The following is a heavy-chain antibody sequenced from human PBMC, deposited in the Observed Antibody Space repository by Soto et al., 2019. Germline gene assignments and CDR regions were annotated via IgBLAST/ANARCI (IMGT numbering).Heavy chain of an antibody. CDR3: ARRAYDSGWPYFDH. J-gene: IGHJ4*02. V-gene: IGHV5-51*01. D-gene: IGHD3-22*01. CDR1: GYSFGKHW. Sequence: HGESLKISCQTSGYSFGKHWIGWVRQLPGKGLEWMGVVYPGDSDTIYGPSFQGQVTISADNSITTAYLQWSSLKASDSGIYYCARRAYDSGWPYFDHWGQGVQVTV. CDR2: VYPGDSDT.